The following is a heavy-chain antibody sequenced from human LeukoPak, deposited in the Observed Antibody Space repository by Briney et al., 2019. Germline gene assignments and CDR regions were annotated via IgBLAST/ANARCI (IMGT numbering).Heavy chain of an antibody. V-gene: IGHV3-21*03. CDR2: ISRHSADI. Sequence: GGSLRISCAASGFTFSGYWMHWVRQAPGKGLDWVSSISRHSADIYYADSVRGRFTISRDNAKNSVFLQMNSLRAEDTAVYYCARGDDSQQRNDALDIWGQGTMVTVSS. J-gene: IGHJ3*02. D-gene: IGHD3-16*01. CDR3: ARGDDSQQRNDALDI. CDR1: GFTFSGYW.